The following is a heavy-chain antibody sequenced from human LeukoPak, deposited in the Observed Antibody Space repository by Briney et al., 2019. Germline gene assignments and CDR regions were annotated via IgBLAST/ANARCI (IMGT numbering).Heavy chain of an antibody. CDR3: AKESPLSLPSYQLLFFQSYYYYYMDV. CDR2: IRYDGSNK. CDR1: GFTFSSYG. V-gene: IGHV3-30*02. J-gene: IGHJ6*03. Sequence: PGGSLRLSCAASGFTFSSYGMHWVRQAPGKGLEWVAFIRYDGSNKYYADSVKGRFTISRDNSQHTLYLQMNSLRAEDTAVYYCAKESPLSLPSYQLLFFQSYYYYYMDVWGKGTTVTISS. D-gene: IGHD2-2*01.